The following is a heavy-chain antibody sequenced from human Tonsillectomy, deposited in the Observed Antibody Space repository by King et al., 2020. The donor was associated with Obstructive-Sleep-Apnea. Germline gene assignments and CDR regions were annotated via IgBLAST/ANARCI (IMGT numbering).Heavy chain of an antibody. CDR2: ISYDGRIK. CDR1: GFTFNNYP. D-gene: IGHD2-21*02. J-gene: IGHJ4*02. V-gene: IGHV3-30*04. Sequence: VQLVESGGCVVQPGRSLRLSCAASGFTFNNYPLNWVRQAPGKGLEWLAGISYDGRIKHYADSVKGRFTISRDNPKKPLYMSMNSLRIEDTAVYYCARDGSRGVATSGYFDSWGQGTLVTVSS. CDR3: ARDGSRGVATSGYFDS.